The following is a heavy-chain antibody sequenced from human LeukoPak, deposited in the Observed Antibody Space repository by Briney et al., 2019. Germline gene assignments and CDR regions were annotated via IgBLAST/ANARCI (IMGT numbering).Heavy chain of an antibody. CDR3: AKFPVIAAADAFDI. D-gene: IGHD3-16*02. CDR2: ISGSGAST. CDR1: GFTFSSYA. J-gene: IGHJ3*02. Sequence: PGGSLRLSCAASGFTFSSYAMSWVRQASGKALQWVSAISGSGASTYYADFVRGRFTISRDNSKNTLYLQMNSLRSEDTAIYYCAKFPVIAAADAFDIWGQGTMVTVSS. V-gene: IGHV3-23*01.